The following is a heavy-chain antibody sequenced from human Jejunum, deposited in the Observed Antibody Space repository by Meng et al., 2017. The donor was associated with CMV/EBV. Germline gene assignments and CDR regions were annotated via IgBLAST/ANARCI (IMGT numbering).Heavy chain of an antibody. CDR3: ATAPGYYDSAPFDY. J-gene: IGHJ4*02. CDR2: IKSKTDGGTT. D-gene: IGHD3-22*01. Sequence: TFNNAWMTWVRQAPGKGLEWVGHIKSKTDGGTTDYAAPVKDRFTISRDDSKNTLFPQMNSLKTEDTAIYYCATAPGYYDSAPFDYWGQGTLVTVSS. CDR1: TFNNAW. V-gene: IGHV3-15*01.